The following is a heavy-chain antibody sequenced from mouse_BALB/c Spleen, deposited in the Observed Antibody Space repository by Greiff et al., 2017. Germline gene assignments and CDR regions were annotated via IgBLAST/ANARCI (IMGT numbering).Heavy chain of an antibody. J-gene: IGHJ1*01. D-gene: IGHD1-2*01. CDR3: ARSGLSYWYFDV. Sequence: VKLVESGPGLVAPSQSLSITCTVSGFSLTSYGVHWVRQPPGKGLEWLGVIWAGGSTNYNSALMSRLSISKDNSKSQVFLKMNSLQTDDTAMYYCARSGLSYWYFDVWGAGTTVTVSS. CDR1: GFSLTSYG. V-gene: IGHV2-9*02. CDR2: IWAGGST.